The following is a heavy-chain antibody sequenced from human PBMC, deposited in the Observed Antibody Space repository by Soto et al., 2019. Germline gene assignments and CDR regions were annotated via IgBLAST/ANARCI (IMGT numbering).Heavy chain of an antibody. J-gene: IGHJ6*02. CDR1: GFSLSTSGMC. CDR3: ARIPRLYGRNSGYYYYGLDV. V-gene: IGHV2-70*01. Sequence: SGPTLVNPTQTLTLTCTFSGFSLSTSGMCVRWIRQPPGKALEWLALIDWDDDKYYSTSLKTRLTISKDTSKNQVVLTMTNMDPVDTATYYCARIPRLYGRNSGYYYYGLDVWGQGTTVTVSS. D-gene: IGHD4-17*01. CDR2: IDWDDDK.